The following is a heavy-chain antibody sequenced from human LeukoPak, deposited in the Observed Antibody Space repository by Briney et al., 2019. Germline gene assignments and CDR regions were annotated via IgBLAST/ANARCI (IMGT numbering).Heavy chain of an antibody. CDR1: GFTFSSYG. Sequence: GGPLRLSCAASGFTFSSYGMNWVRQAPGEGLEWVSYISSSDSLKYYADSVKGRFTISRDNAKNSLYLQMNSLRAEDTAVYYCAREDYYGSGSYMRYFYYYDMDVWGKGTTVTVSS. V-gene: IGHV3-48*03. J-gene: IGHJ6*04. D-gene: IGHD3-10*01. CDR3: AREDYYGSGSYMRYFYYYDMDV. CDR2: ISSSDSLK.